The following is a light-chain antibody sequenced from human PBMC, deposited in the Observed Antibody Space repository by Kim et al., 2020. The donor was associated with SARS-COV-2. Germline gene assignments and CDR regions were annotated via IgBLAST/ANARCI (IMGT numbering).Light chain of an antibody. CDR2: AAS. V-gene: IGKV1-39*01. CDR3: QQSYSSPST. J-gene: IGKJ1*01. Sequence: DIQMTQSPTSLSASVGDRVTITCRATQSINIYLNWYQQKPGKAPRLLIFAASSLQGGVPSRFSGSGFGTDFSLTITSVQPGDFATYYCQQSYSSPSTFGQGTKVDIK. CDR1: QSINIY.